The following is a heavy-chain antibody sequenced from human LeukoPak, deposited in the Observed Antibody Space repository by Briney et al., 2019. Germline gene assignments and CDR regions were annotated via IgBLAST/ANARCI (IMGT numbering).Heavy chain of an antibody. J-gene: IGHJ3*02. V-gene: IGHV4-59*01. CDR2: IYYSGST. Sequence: PSETLSLTCTVSGGSISSYYWSWIRQPPGKGPEWIGYIYYSGSTNYNPSLKSRVTISVDTSKNQFSLKLSSVTAADTAVYYCARDLQHYDILTGYSPGAFDIWGQGTMVTVSS. CDR1: GGSISSYY. CDR3: ARDLQHYDILTGYSPGAFDI. D-gene: IGHD3-9*01.